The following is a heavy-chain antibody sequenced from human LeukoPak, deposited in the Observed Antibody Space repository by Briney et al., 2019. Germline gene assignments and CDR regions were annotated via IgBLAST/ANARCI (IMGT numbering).Heavy chain of an antibody. Sequence: ASVKVSCKVSGYTLTELSMHWVRQAPGEGLEWMGGFDPEDGETIYAQKFQGRVTMTEDTSTDTAYMELSSLRSEDTAVYYCATLGSGSYPIPNDYWGQGTLVTVSS. CDR2: FDPEDGET. J-gene: IGHJ4*02. V-gene: IGHV1-24*01. CDR1: GYTLTELS. CDR3: ATLGSGSYPIPNDY. D-gene: IGHD1-26*01.